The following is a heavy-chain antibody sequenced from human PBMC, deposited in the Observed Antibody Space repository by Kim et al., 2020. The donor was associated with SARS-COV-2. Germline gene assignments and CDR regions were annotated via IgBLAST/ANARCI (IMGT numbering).Heavy chain of an antibody. V-gene: IGHV1-2*06. CDR3: ARDPLSVGAWRDYGLDG. Sequence: ASVKVSCKASGYTLTDYHVHWVRQAPGQGLQWMGRINPKNGDTNYALKFQGRVTMTRDTSINTAFMDLSRLESNDTAVYYCARDPLSVGAWRDYGLDGWG. CDR2: INPKNGDT. D-gene: IGHD1-26*01. J-gene: IGHJ6*02. CDR1: GYTLTDYH.